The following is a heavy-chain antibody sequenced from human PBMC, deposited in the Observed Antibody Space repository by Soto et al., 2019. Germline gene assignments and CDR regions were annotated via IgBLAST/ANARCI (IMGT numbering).Heavy chain of an antibody. CDR1: GFTFSSYS. V-gene: IGHV3-23*01. J-gene: IGHJ4*02. CDR3: AKTQWELVD. D-gene: IGHD1-26*01. CDR2: ISGSGDNT. Sequence: EVQLLESGGGLVQPGGSLRLSCVSSGFTFSSYSMAWVRQAPGKGLEWVSSISGSGDNTHYADSVKGRFTISRDNSKNTLYLHMNSLRADDTAVYYCAKTQWELVDWGQGIQVTASS.